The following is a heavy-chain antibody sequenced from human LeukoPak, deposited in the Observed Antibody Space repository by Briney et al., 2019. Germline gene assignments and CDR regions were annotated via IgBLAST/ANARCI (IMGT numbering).Heavy chain of an antibody. CDR2: IYHSGST. Sequence: PSETLSLTCTVSGYSISSGYYWGWIRQPPGKGLEWIGSIYHSGSTYYNPSLKSRVTISVDTSKNQFSLELSSVTAADTAVYYCARARAWEPYFDYWGQGTLVTVSS. V-gene: IGHV4-38-2*02. J-gene: IGHJ4*02. D-gene: IGHD1-26*01. CDR1: GYSISSGYY. CDR3: ARARAWEPYFDY.